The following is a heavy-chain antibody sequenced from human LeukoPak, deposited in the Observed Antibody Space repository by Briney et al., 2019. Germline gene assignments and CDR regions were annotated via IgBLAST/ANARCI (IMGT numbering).Heavy chain of an antibody. Sequence: SETLSLTCTVSGGSITNGGYYWSWIRQPAGKGLEWIGRIYTTGSTNYNPSLKSRVTISVDTSKNHFSLQLSSVTAADTAVYFCARGRVSSSTWHSTYYYYFYMDVWGKGTTVTVSS. J-gene: IGHJ6*03. V-gene: IGHV4-61*02. CDR2: IYTTGST. CDR3: ARGRVSSSTWHSTYYYYFYMDV. CDR1: GGSITNGGYY. D-gene: IGHD4-11*01.